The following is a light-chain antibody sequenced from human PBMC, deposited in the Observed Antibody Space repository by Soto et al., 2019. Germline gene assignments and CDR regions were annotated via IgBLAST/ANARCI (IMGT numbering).Light chain of an antibody. J-gene: IGKJ1*01. V-gene: IGKV1-5*03. CDR1: QSISSW. CDR3: QQYNSFWT. CDR2: KAS. Sequence: DIQMTQSPSTLSASVGDRVTITCRASQSISSWLAWYQQEPGKAPKLLIYKASSLESGVPSRFSGSGSGTEFTLTIISLQPDDFATYYCQQYNSFWTFGQGTKVEIK.